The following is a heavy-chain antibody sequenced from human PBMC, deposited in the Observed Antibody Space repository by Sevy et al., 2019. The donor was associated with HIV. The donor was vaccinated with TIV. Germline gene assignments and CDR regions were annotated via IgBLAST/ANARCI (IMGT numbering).Heavy chain of an antibody. D-gene: IGHD6-19*01. CDR2: INGRSTTV. V-gene: IGHV3-48*01. Sequence: GESLKISCVASGFTFSSFAMTWVRQVPGKGLEWLSYINGRSTTVYYSDSVKGRFTVSRDNAKNLLFFQMNNLRAEDTALYYSASPTQGGWYTHALDLWGQGTMVTVSS. CDR1: GFTFSSFA. CDR3: ASPTQGGWYTHALDL. J-gene: IGHJ3*01.